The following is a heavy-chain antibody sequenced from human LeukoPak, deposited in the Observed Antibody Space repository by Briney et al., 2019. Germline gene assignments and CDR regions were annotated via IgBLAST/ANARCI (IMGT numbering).Heavy chain of an antibody. CDR2: ISGSGGST. J-gene: IGHJ4*02. D-gene: IGHD3-22*01. V-gene: IGHV3-23*01. CDR1: GFTFSSYA. Sequence: GGSLRLSCAASGFTFSSYAMSWVRQAPGKGLEWVSAISGSGGSTCYADSVKGRFTISRDNSKNTLYLQMNSLRAEDTAVYYCAKDGGYYDSSGLYWGQGTLVTVSS. CDR3: AKDGGYYDSSGLY.